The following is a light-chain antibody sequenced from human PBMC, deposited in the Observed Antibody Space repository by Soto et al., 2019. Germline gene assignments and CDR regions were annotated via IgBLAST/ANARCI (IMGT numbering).Light chain of an antibody. J-gene: IGLJ2*01. CDR2: EVN. Sequence: QSALTQPPSASGSPGQSVTISCTGTSSDISKYNYVSWYQQHPGKAPKLLIYEVNKRPSEVPERFSGSKSANTASLTVSGLQAEDEADYYCSSYVGRNNVIFGGGTKVTVL. CDR1: SSDISKYNY. V-gene: IGLV2-8*01. CDR3: SSYVGRNNVI.